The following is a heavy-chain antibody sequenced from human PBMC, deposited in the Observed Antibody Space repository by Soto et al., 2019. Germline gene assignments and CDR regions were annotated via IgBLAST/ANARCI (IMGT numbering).Heavy chain of an antibody. CDR3: ARADIVVVPAAMEYYYYYGMDV. V-gene: IGHV1-2*02. CDR1: GYTFTGYY. CDR2: INPNSGGT. Sequence: ASVEVSCKXSGYTFTGYYMHWVRQAPGQGLEWMGWINPNSGGTNYAQKFQGRVTMTRDTSISTAYMELSRLRSDDTAVYYCARADIVVVPAAMEYYYYYGMDVWGQGTTVTVSS. D-gene: IGHD2-2*01. J-gene: IGHJ6*02.